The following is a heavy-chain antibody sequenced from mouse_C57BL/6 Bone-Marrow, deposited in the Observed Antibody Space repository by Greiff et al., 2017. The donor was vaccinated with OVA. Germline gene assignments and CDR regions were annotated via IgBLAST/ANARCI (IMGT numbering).Heavy chain of an antibody. CDR3: ARREAYYYGSYAMDY. J-gene: IGHJ4*01. V-gene: IGHV1-75*01. D-gene: IGHD1-1*01. CDR1: GYTFTDYY. Sequence: VHLVESGPELVKPGASVKISCKASGYTFTDYYINWVKQRPGQGLEWIGWIFPGSGSTYYNEKFKGKATLTVDKSSSTAYMLLSSLTSEDSAVYFCARREAYYYGSYAMDYWGQGTSVTVSS. CDR2: IFPGSGST.